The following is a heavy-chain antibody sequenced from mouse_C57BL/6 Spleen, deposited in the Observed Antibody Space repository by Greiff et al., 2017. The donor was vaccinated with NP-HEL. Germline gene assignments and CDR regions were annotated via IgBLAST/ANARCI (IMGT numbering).Heavy chain of an antibody. CDR1: GFNIKDYY. J-gene: IGHJ4*01. Sequence: EVKLQQSGAELVKPGASVKLSCTASGFNIKDYYMHWVKQRTEQGLEWIGRIDPEDGETKYAPKFQGKATITADTSSNTAYLQLSSLTSEDTAVYYCAFYYGSSYDYYAMDYWGQGTSVTVSS. V-gene: IGHV14-2*01. CDR3: AFYYGSSYDYYAMDY. CDR2: IDPEDGET. D-gene: IGHD1-1*01.